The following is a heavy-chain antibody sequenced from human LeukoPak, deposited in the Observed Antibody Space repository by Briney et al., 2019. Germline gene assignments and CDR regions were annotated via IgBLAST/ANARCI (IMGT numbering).Heavy chain of an antibody. CDR1: GGSFSGYY. V-gene: IGHV4-34*01. J-gene: IGHJ1*01. CDR3: ARDYRLTQLQH. CDR2: INHSGST. Sequence: PSETLSLTCAVYGGSFSGYYWSWIRQPPGKGLEWIGEINHSGSTNYNPSLESRVTISVDTSKNQFSLKLSSVTAADTAVYYCARDYRLTQLQHWGQGTLITVSS. D-gene: IGHD3-10*01.